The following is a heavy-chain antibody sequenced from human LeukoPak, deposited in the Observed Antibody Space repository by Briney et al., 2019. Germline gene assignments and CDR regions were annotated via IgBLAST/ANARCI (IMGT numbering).Heavy chain of an antibody. D-gene: IGHD1-26*01. CDR1: GFTFDDYA. CDR2: ISWNSGSI. CDR3: AKAYQSGSYPYYFDY. J-gene: IGHJ4*02. V-gene: IGHV3-9*01. Sequence: GRSLRLSCAASGFTFDDYAMHWVRQAPGKGLEWVSGISWNSGSIGYADSVKGRFTISRDNAKNSLYLQMNSLRAEDTALYYCAKAYQSGSYPYYFDYWGQGTLVTVSS.